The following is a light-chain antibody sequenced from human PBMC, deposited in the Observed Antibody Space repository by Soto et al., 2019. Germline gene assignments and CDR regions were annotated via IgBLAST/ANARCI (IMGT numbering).Light chain of an antibody. V-gene: IGKV4-1*01. J-gene: IGKJ5*01. CDR3: QQYYSSIT. CDR2: WAS. CDR1: QSVLYISNNKNY. Sequence: VMTQSPDSLAVSLGERATINCKSSQSVLYISNNKNYLAWYQQKPGQPPRLLIYWASTRESGVPDRFSGSGSGTDFTLTISSLQAEDVAVYYCQQYYSSITFGQGTRLEIK.